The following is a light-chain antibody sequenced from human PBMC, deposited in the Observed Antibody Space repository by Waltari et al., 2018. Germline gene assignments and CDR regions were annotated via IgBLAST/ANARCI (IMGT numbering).Light chain of an antibody. J-gene: IGLJ3*02. CDR1: SRDVGGYNY. CDR3: SSYTSSSTRG. Sequence: QSALTQPASVSGSPGQSITISCTGTSRDVGGYNYVSWYQQPPGKAPKLMIYEVSNRPSGVSNRFSGSKSGNTASLTISGLQAEDEADYYCSSYTSSSTRGFGGGTKLTVL. V-gene: IGLV2-14*01. CDR2: EVS.